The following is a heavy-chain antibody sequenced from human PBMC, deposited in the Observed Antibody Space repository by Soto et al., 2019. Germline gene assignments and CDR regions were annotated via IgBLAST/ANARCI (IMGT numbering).Heavy chain of an antibody. J-gene: IGHJ6*02. D-gene: IGHD2-2*01. CDR3: ARQLLDAYYYYGMDV. CDR2: IYHSGST. Sequence: PSETLSLTCAVSGGSISSSNWWSWVRQPPGKGLEWIGEIYHSGSTYYNPSLKSRVTISVDTSKNQFSLKLSSVTAADTAVYYCARQLLDAYYYYGMDVWGQGTTVS. V-gene: IGHV4-4*02. CDR1: GGSISSSNW.